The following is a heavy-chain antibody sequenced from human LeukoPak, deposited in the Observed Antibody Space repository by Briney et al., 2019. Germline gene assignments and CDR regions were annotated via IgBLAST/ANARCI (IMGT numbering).Heavy chain of an antibody. J-gene: IGHJ4*02. CDR3: ARIAVAGTNLDY. CDR2: IYYSGST. Sequence: SETLSLTCTVSGGSISSSSYYWGWIRQPPGKGLEWIGSIYYSGSTYYNPSLKSRVTISVDTSKNQFSLRLSSVTAADTAVYYSARIAVAGTNLDYWGQGTLVTVSS. D-gene: IGHD6-19*01. V-gene: IGHV4-39*07. CDR1: GGSISSSSYY.